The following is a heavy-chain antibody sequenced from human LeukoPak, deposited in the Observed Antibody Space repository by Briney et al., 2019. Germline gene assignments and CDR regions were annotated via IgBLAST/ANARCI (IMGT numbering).Heavy chain of an antibody. CDR2: ISSNGGST. CDR1: GFTFSSYA. V-gene: IGHV3-64*01. D-gene: IGHD6-13*01. Sequence: HTGGSLRLSCAASGFTFSSYAMHWVRQAPGKGLEYVSAISSNGGSTYYANSVKGRFTISRDNSKHTLYLQMGSLRAEDMAVYYCARGEGRGSSCLALWGQGTLVTVSS. J-gene: IGHJ4*02. CDR3: ARGEGRGSSCLAL.